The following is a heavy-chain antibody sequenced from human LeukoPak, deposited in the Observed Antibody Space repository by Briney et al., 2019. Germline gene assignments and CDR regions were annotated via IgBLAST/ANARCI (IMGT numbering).Heavy chain of an antibody. CDR3: ARDGHNYALHY. J-gene: IGHJ4*02. Sequence: ALVKVSCKASGYTLTNYFIQWVRPDAGQGPGWIGIINPSDLSTAYAQNFHGRLTMTRDTSMSTVYMELSSLASDDTAVFYCARDGHNYALHYWGQGTLVSVSS. CDR1: GYTLTNYF. V-gene: IGHV1-46*01. D-gene: IGHD4-11*01. CDR2: INPSDLST.